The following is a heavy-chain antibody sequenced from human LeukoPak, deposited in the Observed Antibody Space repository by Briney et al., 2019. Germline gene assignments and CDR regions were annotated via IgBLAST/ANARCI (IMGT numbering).Heavy chain of an antibody. V-gene: IGHV4-61*02. CDR2: IYNSGST. CDR3: ARISVAGPTDY. Sequence: SETLSLTCTVSGGSISSGSYYWGWIRQPAGKGLEWIGRIYNSGSTNYNPSLKTRVTISVDASKNHFSLHLSSVTAPETAVYYCARISVAGPTDYWGQGTLVTVSS. J-gene: IGHJ4*02. CDR1: GGSISSGSYY. D-gene: IGHD6-19*01.